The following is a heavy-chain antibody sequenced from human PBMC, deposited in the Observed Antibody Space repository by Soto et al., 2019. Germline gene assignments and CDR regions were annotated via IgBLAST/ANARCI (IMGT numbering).Heavy chain of an antibody. CDR3: TRHYYYGSGLDYYYYYYMDV. J-gene: IGHJ6*03. D-gene: IGHD3-10*01. CDR2: IRSKAYGGTT. Sequence: GGSLRLSCTASGFTFGDYAMSWFRQAPGKGLEWVGFIRSKAYGGTTEYAASVKGRFTISRDDSKSIAYLQMNSLKTEDTAVYYCTRHYYYGSGLDYYYYYYMDVWGKGTTVTVSS. V-gene: IGHV3-49*03. CDR1: GFTFGDYA.